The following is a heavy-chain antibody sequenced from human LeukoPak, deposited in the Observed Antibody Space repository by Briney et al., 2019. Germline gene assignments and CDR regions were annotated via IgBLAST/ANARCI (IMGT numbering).Heavy chain of an antibody. Sequence: ASVKVSCKASGYTLTGYYLHWVRQAPRQGVEWMGWINPNSGDTNFAQKFQGRVTMTRDTSTDTAYMELCSLRSEDTAVYYCARDSSIAAPPGYWYFDLWGRGTLVTVSS. CDR2: INPNSGDT. CDR1: GYTLTGYY. CDR3: ARDSSIAAPPGYWYFDL. V-gene: IGHV1-2*02. J-gene: IGHJ2*01. D-gene: IGHD6-6*01.